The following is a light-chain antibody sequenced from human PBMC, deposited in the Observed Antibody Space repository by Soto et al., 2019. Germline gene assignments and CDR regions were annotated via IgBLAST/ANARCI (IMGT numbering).Light chain of an antibody. CDR2: SDN. J-gene: IGLJ3*02. V-gene: IGLV1-44*01. CDR1: SSNIGSNT. Sequence: QSVLTQPPSASGTPGQRVTISCSGSSSNIGSNTVKWYQQLPGTAPKLLIYSDNQRPSGVPDRFSGSKSGTSASLAISGLQSEDEADYHCAAWDDSLTGWVFGGGTKLTV. CDR3: AAWDDSLTGWV.